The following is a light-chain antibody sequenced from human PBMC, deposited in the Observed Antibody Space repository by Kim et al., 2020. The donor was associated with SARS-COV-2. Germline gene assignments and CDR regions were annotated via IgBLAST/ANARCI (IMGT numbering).Light chain of an antibody. J-gene: IGLJ2*01. CDR3: QVWDSSSDHPGV. V-gene: IGLV3-21*04. CDR1: KIESKI. Sequence: GKSDGITCGDTKIESKIVHGYQQKPGQAPVLVIYYDSDRPSGIPERFSGSNSGNTATLTISRVEAGDEADYYCQVWDSSSDHPGVFGGGTQLTVL. CDR2: YDS.